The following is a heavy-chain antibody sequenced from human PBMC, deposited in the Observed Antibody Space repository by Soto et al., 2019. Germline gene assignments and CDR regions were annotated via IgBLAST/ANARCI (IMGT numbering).Heavy chain of an antibody. CDR3: ARDNVVLMVYARYNWFDP. CDR2: IYHSGST. D-gene: IGHD2-8*01. CDR1: SGSISSSKW. V-gene: IGHV4-4*02. J-gene: IGHJ5*02. Sequence: SETLSLTCAVSSGSISSSKWWSWVRQPPGKGLEWIGEIYHSGSTNYNPSLKSRVTISVDKSKNQFSLKLSSVTAADTAVYYCARDNVVLMVYARYNWFDPWGQGTLVTAPQ.